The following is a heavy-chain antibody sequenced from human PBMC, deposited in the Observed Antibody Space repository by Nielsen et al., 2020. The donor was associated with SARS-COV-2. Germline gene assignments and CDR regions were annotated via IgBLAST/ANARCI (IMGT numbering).Heavy chain of an antibody. J-gene: IGHJ4*02. CDR2: VSASGGST. CDR1: GFTFNIYA. Sequence: GESLKISCAASGFTFNIYAMAWVRRAPGRGLQWVTGVSASGGSTYYTDSVKGRFSISRDNSKNTLYLQMNSLRAEDTAVYYCAKDSADPREKISYYYDHRVYYFDYWGQGTLVTVSS. D-gene: IGHD3-22*01. CDR3: AKDSADPREKISYYYDHRVYYFDY. V-gene: IGHV3-23*01.